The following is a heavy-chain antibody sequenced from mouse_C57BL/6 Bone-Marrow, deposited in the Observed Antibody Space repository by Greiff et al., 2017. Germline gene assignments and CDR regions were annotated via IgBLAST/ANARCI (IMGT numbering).Heavy chain of an antibody. CDR2: IDPSDSYT. CDR3: ARDVGIGFDY. CDR1: GYTFTSYW. Sequence: VQLQQPGAELVMPGASVKLSCKASGYTFTSYWMHWVKQRPGQGLEWIGEIDPSDSYTNYNQKFKGNSTLTVDKSSSTAYMQLSSLTSEDSAVYYCARDVGIGFDYWGQGTTLTVSS. V-gene: IGHV1-69*01. J-gene: IGHJ2*01.